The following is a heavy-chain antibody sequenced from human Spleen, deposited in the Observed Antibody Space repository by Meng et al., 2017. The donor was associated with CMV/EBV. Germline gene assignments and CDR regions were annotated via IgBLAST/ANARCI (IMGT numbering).Heavy chain of an antibody. CDR2: IVYSGANT. D-gene: IGHD2-2*01. J-gene: IGHJ4*02. Sequence: AASGFTFSSYAMSWVRQAPGKGLDWVSNIVYSGANTDYADSVKGRFTISRDNSKSTVYLQMNSLRAEDTAVYYCAKRATSSTRYYDYWGQGTLVTVSS. V-gene: IGHV3-23*01. CDR1: GFTFSSYA. CDR3: AKRATSSTRYYDY.